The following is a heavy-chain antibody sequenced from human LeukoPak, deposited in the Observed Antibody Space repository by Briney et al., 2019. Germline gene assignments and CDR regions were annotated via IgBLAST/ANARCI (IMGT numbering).Heavy chain of an antibody. CDR3: ARGPEVPAAIKGIWFDP. CDR2: IRYDGSNK. CDR1: GFTFSSYG. V-gene: IGHV3-30*02. J-gene: IGHJ5*02. Sequence: GGSLRLSCAASGFTFSSYGMHWVRQAPGKGLEWVAFIRYDGSNKYYADSVKGRFTISRDNSKNTLYLQMNSLRAEDTAVYYCARGPEVPAAIKGIWFDPWGQGTLVTVSS. D-gene: IGHD2-2*02.